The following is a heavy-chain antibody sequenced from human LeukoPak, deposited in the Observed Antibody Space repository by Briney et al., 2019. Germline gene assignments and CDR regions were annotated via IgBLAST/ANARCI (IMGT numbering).Heavy chain of an antibody. CDR1: GFTFSSHW. V-gene: IGHV3-7*01. D-gene: IGHD1-7*01. J-gene: IGHJ4*02. Sequence: PGGSLRLPCAASGFTFSSHWMTWVRQTPGKGLEWVANIKQDGTETYYVDSVKGRFTISRDNAKNSLYLQMSSLRTEDTAVYFCARHDNWNYPYWGQGTLVTVSS. CDR3: ARHDNWNYPY. CDR2: IKQDGTET.